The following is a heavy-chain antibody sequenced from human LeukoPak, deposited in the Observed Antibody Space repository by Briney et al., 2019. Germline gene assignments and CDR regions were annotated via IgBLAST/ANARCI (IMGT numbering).Heavy chain of an antibody. CDR2: IYYSGST. CDR1: GDSISSSSYY. V-gene: IGHV4-39*07. J-gene: IGHJ4*02. CDR3: ARRGSMTGPPPL. D-gene: IGHD6-6*01. Sequence: SETLSLTRTVSGDSISSSSYYWGWIRQPPGKGLEWIGSIYYSGSTYYNASLKSRVTISVDTSKNQFSLKLSSVTAADTAVYYCARRGSMTGPPPLWGQGTLVTVSS.